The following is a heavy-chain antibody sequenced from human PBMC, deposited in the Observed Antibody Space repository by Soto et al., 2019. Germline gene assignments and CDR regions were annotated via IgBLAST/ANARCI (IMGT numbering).Heavy chain of an antibody. CDR2: INPNSGGT. V-gene: IGHV1-2*04. D-gene: IGHD5-12*01. CDR1: GYTFTGYY. Sequence: ASVKVSCKASGYTFTGYYMHWVRQAPGQGLEWMGWINPNSGGTNYAQKFQGWVTMTRDTSINTAYMELSRLRSDDTAVYYCATTYYQEGDIVATITWPFDYWGQGTLVTVSS. J-gene: IGHJ4*02. CDR3: ATTYYQEGDIVATITWPFDY.